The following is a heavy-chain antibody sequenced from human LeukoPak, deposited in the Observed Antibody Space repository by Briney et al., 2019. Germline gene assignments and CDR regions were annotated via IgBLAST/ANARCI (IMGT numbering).Heavy chain of an antibody. CDR1: GGSISSSSYY. J-gene: IGHJ4*02. CDR2: IYYSGST. V-gene: IGHV4-39*01. CDR3: ARADFWSGYSSTY. Sequence: SETLSLTCTVAGGSISSSSYYWGWIRQPPGKGLEWIGSIYYSGSTYYNPSLKSRVTISVDTSKNQFSLKLSSVTAADTAVYYCARADFWSGYSSTYWGQGTLVTVSS. D-gene: IGHD3-3*01.